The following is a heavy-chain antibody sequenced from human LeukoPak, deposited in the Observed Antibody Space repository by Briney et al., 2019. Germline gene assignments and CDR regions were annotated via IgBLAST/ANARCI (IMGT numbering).Heavy chain of an antibody. CDR2: INHSGST. CDR1: GVSFSGYY. J-gene: IGHJ5*02. V-gene: IGHV4-34*01. D-gene: IGHD6-19*01. Sequence: SETLSLTCAVYGVSFSGYYWSWLRQPPGKGLEWIGEINHSGSTNYNPSLKSRVTISVDTSKNQFSLKLSSVTAADTAVYYCARLAVAGLWFSWFDPWGQGTLVTVSS. CDR3: ARLAVAGLWFSWFDP.